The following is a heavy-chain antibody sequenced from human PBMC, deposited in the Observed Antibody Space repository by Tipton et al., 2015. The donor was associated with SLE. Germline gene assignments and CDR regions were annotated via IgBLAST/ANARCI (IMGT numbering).Heavy chain of an antibody. Sequence: TLSLTCTVSGGSISSSSFYWGWIRQPPGKGLEWIGEINHSGSTYYNPSLKSRVTISVDTSKNQFSLKLSSVTAADTAVYYCARGSSGWYDAFDIWGQGTMVTVSS. V-gene: IGHV4-39*07. CDR3: ARGSSGWYDAFDI. CDR2: INHSGST. D-gene: IGHD6-19*01. J-gene: IGHJ3*02. CDR1: GGSISSSSFY.